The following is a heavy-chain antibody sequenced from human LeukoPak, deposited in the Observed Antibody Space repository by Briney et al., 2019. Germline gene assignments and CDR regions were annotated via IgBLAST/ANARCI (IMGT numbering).Heavy chain of an antibody. V-gene: IGHV5-10-1*01. D-gene: IGHD3-9*01. Sequence: PGESLKISCKGSGYRFTSYWSSWARQMPGKGLEGMGRIDPSDSYTNYSPSCQGHLTISADKSISTAYLQWSNLKASDTAMYYCARLGGGLRYFDWLPNPLDYWGQGTLVTVSS. CDR2: IDPSDSYT. CDR1: GYRFTSYW. CDR3: ARLGGGLRYFDWLPNPLDY. J-gene: IGHJ4*02.